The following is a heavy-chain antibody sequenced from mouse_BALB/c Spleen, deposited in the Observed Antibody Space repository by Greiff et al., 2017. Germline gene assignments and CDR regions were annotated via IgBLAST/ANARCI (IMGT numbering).Heavy chain of an antibody. J-gene: IGHJ3*01. V-gene: IGHV1-5*01. CDR1: GYSFTSYW. CDR3: TRGGLANWDGAWFAY. CDR2: IYPGNSDT. D-gene: IGHD4-1*01. Sequence: EVKLMESGTVLARPGASVKMSCKASGYSFTSYWMHWVKQRPGQGLEWIGAIYPGNSDTSYNQKFKGKAKLTAVTSASTAYMELSSLTNEDSAVYYCTRGGLANWDGAWFAYWGQGTLVTVSA.